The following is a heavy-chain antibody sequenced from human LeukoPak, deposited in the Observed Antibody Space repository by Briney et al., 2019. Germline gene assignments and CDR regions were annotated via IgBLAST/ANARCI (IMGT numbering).Heavy chain of an antibody. D-gene: IGHD3-10*01. CDR3: ASQTYYYGSGSYSY. Sequence: ASVKVSCKASGYTFTGYYIHWVRQAPGQGLEWMGRINPNSGGINYAKKFQGRVTMTRDTSISTAYMELSRLRSDDTAVYYCASQTYYYGSGSYSYWGQGTLVTVSS. CDR1: GYTFTGYY. CDR2: INPNSGGI. V-gene: IGHV1-2*06. J-gene: IGHJ4*02.